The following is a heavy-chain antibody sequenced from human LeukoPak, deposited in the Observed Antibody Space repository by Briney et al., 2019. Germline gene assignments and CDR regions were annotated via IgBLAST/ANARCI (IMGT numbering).Heavy chain of an antibody. D-gene: IGHD1-1*01. J-gene: IGHJ4*02. V-gene: IGHV1-58*01. CDR1: GCTFTSSA. CDR2: IVVGSGNT. Sequence: TSVKVSCKASGCTFTSSAVQWVRHARGQGLEWIRWIVVGSGNTNYAQKFQERVTINRDMSTSTAYMELSSLRSEDTAVYYCATDDVTTGTKTALGYWGQGTLVTVSS. CDR3: ATDDVTTGTKTALGY.